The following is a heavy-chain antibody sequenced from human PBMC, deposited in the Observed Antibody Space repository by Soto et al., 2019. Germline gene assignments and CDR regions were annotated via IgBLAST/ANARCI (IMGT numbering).Heavy chain of an antibody. Sequence: QVQLVESGGGVVQPGRSLGLSCAASGFTFSSYAMHWVRQAPGKGLEWVAVISYDGSNKYYADSVKGRFTISRDNSKNTLYLQMNSLRAEDTAVYYCEAAGHFDYWGQGTLVTVSS. CDR3: EAAGHFDY. D-gene: IGHD6-13*01. V-gene: IGHV3-30-3*01. J-gene: IGHJ4*02. CDR2: ISYDGSNK. CDR1: GFTFSSYA.